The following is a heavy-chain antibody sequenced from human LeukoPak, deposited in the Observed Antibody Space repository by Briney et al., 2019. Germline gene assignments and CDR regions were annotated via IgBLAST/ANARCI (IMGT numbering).Heavy chain of an antibody. Sequence: SETLSLTCAVSGGSITSYYWSWIRQPPGKGLEWIGYIYYSGSTNYNPSLKSRVTISVDTSKNQFSLKPSSVTAADTAVYYCARGGVNYKIAGPWGQGALVTVSS. CDR1: GGSITSYY. D-gene: IGHD3-10*01. CDR3: ARGGVNYKIAGP. CDR2: IYYSGST. V-gene: IGHV4-59*01. J-gene: IGHJ5*02.